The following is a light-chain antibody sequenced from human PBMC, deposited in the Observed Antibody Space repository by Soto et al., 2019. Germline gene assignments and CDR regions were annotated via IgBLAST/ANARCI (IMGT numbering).Light chain of an antibody. CDR1: QTIGSW. CDR2: DAS. Sequence: DIQMTQSPSTLSASVGDRVTITCRASQTIGSWLAWYQQKPGKAPELLIYDASTLEGGVPSRFSGSGSGTEFWLTITSLQPDDFATFYCQQYSSFPRTFGQGTKVEIK. V-gene: IGKV1-5*01. J-gene: IGKJ1*01. CDR3: QQYSSFPRT.